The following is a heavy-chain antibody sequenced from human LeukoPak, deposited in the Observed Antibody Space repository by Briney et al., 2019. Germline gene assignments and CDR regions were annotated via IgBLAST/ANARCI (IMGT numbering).Heavy chain of an antibody. CDR2: ISSDGSNT. CDR3: ASGVTIWLGNALDM. CDR1: GFTFSSFW. Sequence: GSLRLSCAASGFTFSSFWMHWARQDAGKGLVWVARISSDGSNTIYADSVKGRFTISRDNAKNTLYLRMNSLRAEDTAVYYCASGVTIWLGNALDMWGQGTMVTVS. D-gene: IGHD3-3*01. V-gene: IGHV3-74*01. J-gene: IGHJ3*02.